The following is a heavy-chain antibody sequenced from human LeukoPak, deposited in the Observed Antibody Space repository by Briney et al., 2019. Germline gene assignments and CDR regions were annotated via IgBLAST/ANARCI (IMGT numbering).Heavy chain of an antibody. J-gene: IGHJ4*02. D-gene: IGHD3-22*01. CDR1: GGSFSGYY. CDR2: INHSGST. CDR3: ARCTYYYDSSGLWGDPPFDY. Sequence: SETLSLTCAVYGGSFSGYYWSWIRQPPGNGLEWIGEINHSGSTNYNPSLKSRVTISVDTSKNQFSLKLSSVPAADTAVYYCARCTYYYDSSGLWGDPPFDYGGQGTLVTVSS. V-gene: IGHV4-34*01.